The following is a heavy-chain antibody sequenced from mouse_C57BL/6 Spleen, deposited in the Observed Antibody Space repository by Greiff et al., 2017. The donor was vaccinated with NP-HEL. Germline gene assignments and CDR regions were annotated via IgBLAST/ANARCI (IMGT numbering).Heavy chain of an antibody. Sequence: EVQQVESGAELVRPGASVKLSCTASGFNIKDDYMHWVKQRPEQGLEWIGWIDPENGDTEYASKFQGKATITADTSSNTAYLQLSSLTSEDTAVYYCTTDYYGSWFAYWGQGTLVTVSA. V-gene: IGHV14-4*01. CDR2: IDPENGDT. CDR1: GFNIKDDY. J-gene: IGHJ3*01. CDR3: TTDYYGSWFAY. D-gene: IGHD1-1*01.